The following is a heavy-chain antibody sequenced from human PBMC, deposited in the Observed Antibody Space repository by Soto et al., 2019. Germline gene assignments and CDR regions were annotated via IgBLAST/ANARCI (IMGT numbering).Heavy chain of an antibody. CDR3: VRIIVVVPAAIWGIDYYYYYMDV. V-gene: IGHV6-1*01. Sequence: PSDTLSLTCAISGDSVSSSRAAWNWIRQSPSRGLEWLGRTYYRSKWYDDYAVSVKGRISINPDTSKNQFSLHLNSVTPEDTAVYYCVRIIVVVPAAIWGIDYYYYYMDVWGKGTTVTVSS. J-gene: IGHJ6*03. CDR2: TYYRSKWYD. CDR1: GDSVSSSRAA. D-gene: IGHD2-2*01.